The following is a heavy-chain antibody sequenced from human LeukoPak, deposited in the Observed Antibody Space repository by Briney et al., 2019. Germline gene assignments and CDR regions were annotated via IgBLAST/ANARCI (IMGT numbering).Heavy chain of an antibody. V-gene: IGHV3-7*04. D-gene: IGHD3-9*01. CDR3: ARGENYYDILTGYYDLNYFDY. Sequence: GGSLRLSCAASGFTFISYGMSWVRQAPGKGLEWVANIKQDGSEKYYVDSVKGRFTISRDNAKNSLYLQMNSLRAEDTAVYYCARGENYYDILTGYYDLNYFDYWGQGTLVTVSS. J-gene: IGHJ4*02. CDR2: IKQDGSEK. CDR1: GFTFISYG.